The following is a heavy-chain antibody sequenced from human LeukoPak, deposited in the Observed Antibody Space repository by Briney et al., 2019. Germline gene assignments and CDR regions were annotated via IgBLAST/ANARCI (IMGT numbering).Heavy chain of an antibody. J-gene: IGHJ3*02. CDR3: ARQRGYYYSDAFDI. Sequence: ASVKVSCKASGYTFTGYYMHWVRQAPGQGLEWMGRINPNSGGTNYAQKFQGRVTVTRDTSISTAYMELSRLRSDDTAVYYCARQRGYYYSDAFDIWGQGTMVTVSS. CDR1: GYTFTGYY. D-gene: IGHD3-22*01. V-gene: IGHV1-2*06. CDR2: INPNSGGT.